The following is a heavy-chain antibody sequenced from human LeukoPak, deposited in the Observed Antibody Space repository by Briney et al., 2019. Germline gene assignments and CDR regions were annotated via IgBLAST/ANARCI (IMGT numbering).Heavy chain of an antibody. J-gene: IGHJ4*02. D-gene: IGHD3-3*01. CDR2: ISYDGSNK. V-gene: IGHV3-30*18. CDR3: AKDYDFWSGLSLGY. CDR1: GFTFSIYG. Sequence: PGRSLRLSCAASGFTFSIYGIHWVRQAPGKGLEWVAVISYDGSNKYYADSVKGRFTISRDNSKSTLYLQMNSLRAEDTAVYYCAKDYDFWSGLSLGYWGQGTLVTVSS.